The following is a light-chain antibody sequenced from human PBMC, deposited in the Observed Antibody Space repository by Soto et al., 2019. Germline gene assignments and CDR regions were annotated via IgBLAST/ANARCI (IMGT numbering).Light chain of an antibody. CDR1: QSIRTN. CDR3: QQSFNPRWT. Sequence: EIVLTQSPATLSVSAGGTVTLSCRASQSIRTNVAWYQQIPGQAPRLLVYGASTRATGVPARFSGSGSGIEFTLTISSLQSEDFATYYCQQSFNPRWTFGQGTKVEVK. J-gene: IGKJ1*01. V-gene: IGKV3-15*01. CDR2: GAS.